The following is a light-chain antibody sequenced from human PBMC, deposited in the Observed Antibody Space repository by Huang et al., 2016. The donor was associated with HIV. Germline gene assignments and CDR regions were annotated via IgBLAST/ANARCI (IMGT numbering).Light chain of an antibody. J-gene: IGKJ2*01. CDR2: ATS. V-gene: IGKV3-20*01. CDR3: QRYGSSPPYT. CDR1: QSLGSSS. Sequence: EVVLTQSPDTLSLSPGERATLSCRASQSLGSSSLAWYQQKPGQAPSLLIYATSTRPTGIPDRFSGSGSGTDFSLTVTRLEPEDFAVYYCQRYGSSPPYTFGQGTKLEI.